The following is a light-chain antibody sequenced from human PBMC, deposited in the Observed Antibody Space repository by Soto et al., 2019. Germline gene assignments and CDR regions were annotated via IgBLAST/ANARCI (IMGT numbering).Light chain of an antibody. Sequence: EIVLTQSPATLSVSPGESATLSCRAIQSISGNLARYQEKPCLAPMLLIHHTSTRATGVPARFSVSGCGTEFSFTIRTLQSEDAADSYCERYDNWPLSFGGGTKVEIK. CDR3: ERYDNWPLS. J-gene: IGKJ4*01. CDR2: HTS. CDR1: QSISGN. V-gene: IGKV3-15*01.